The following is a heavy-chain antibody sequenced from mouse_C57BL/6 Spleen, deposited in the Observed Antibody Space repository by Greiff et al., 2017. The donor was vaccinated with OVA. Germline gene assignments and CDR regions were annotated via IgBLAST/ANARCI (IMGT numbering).Heavy chain of an antibody. V-gene: IGHV1-81*01. Sequence: QVQLQQSGAELARPGASVKLSCKASGYTFTSYGISWVKQRTGQGLEWIGEIYPRSGNTYYNEKFKGKATLTADKSSSTAYMELRSLTSEDSAVYFCARLGIITTVEPWFAYWGQGTLVTVSA. CDR1: GYTFTSYG. CDR2: IYPRSGNT. D-gene: IGHD1-1*01. CDR3: ARLGIITTVEPWFAY. J-gene: IGHJ3*01.